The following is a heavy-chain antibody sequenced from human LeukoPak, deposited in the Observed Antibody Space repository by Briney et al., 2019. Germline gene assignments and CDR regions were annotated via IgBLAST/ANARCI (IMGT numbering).Heavy chain of an antibody. J-gene: IGHJ3*02. D-gene: IGHD3-3*01. CDR1: GFTFDDYA. CDR2: ISWNSGSI. Sequence: GGSLRLSCAASGFTFDDYAMHWVRQAPGKGLEWVSGISWNSGSIGYADSVKGRFTISRDNAKNSLYLQMNSLRAEDMALYYCAKSHYDFWSGYYHDAFDIWGQGTMVTVSS. CDR3: AKSHYDFWSGYYHDAFDI. V-gene: IGHV3-9*03.